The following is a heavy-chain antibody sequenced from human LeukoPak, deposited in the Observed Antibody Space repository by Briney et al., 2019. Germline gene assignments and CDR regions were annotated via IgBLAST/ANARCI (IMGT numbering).Heavy chain of an antibody. Sequence: ASVKVSCKVSGYTLTELSMHWVRQAPGKGPEWMGGFDPEDGETIYAQKFQGRVTMTEDTSTDTAYMELSSLRSEDTAVYYCATDLAAAAGKVDYWGQGTLVTVSS. V-gene: IGHV1-24*01. CDR3: ATDLAAAAGKVDY. CDR2: FDPEDGET. D-gene: IGHD6-13*01. J-gene: IGHJ4*02. CDR1: GYTLTELS.